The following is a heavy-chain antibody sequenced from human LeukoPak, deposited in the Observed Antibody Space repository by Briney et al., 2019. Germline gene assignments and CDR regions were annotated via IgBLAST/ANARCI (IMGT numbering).Heavy chain of an antibody. CDR1: GFTFSSYS. V-gene: IGHV3-21*01. CDR3: ARVGSMAGTLDY. D-gene: IGHD6-19*01. J-gene: IGHJ4*02. CDR2: ISSSSSYI. Sequence: GGSLRLSCAASGFTFSSYSMNWVRQAPGKGLEWVSSISSSSSYIYYADSVKGRFTVSRDNAKNSLYLQMNSLRAEDTAVYYCARVGSMAGTLDYWGQGTLVTVSS.